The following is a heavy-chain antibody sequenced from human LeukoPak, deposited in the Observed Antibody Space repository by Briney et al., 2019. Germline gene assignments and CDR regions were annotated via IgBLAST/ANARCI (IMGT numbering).Heavy chain of an antibody. Sequence: ASVKVSCKASGYTFTSYYMHWVRQAPGQGLEWMGIINPSGGSTSYAQKFQGRVTMTRDTSTSTAYMELRSLRSDDTAVYYCATVGRITGAIDWGQGTLVTVSS. CDR3: ATVGRITGAID. D-gene: IGHD1-20*01. V-gene: IGHV1-46*01. J-gene: IGHJ4*02. CDR1: GYTFTSYY. CDR2: INPSGGST.